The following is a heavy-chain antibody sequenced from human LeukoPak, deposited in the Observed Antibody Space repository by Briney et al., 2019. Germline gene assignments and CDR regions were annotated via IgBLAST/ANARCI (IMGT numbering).Heavy chain of an antibody. Sequence: ASVKVSCKASGGTFSSYAISWVRQAPGQGLGWMGAIIPVFGTANYAQKFQGRVTITTDESTSTAYMELSSLRSEDTAVYYCARAGAPIVVVPAANDYYYYYMDVWGKGTTVTVSS. V-gene: IGHV1-69*05. CDR2: IIPVFGTA. D-gene: IGHD2-2*01. J-gene: IGHJ6*03. CDR1: GGTFSSYA. CDR3: ARAGAPIVVVPAANDYYYYYMDV.